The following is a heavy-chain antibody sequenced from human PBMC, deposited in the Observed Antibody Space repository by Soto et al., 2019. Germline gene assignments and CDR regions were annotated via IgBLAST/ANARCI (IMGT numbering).Heavy chain of an antibody. CDR2: IGGSGTGFNT. J-gene: IGHJ4*02. D-gene: IGHD2-2*01. CDR3: ARVGPYCSTTTCYIDS. CDR1: GFTFSSYP. Sequence: EVQLLESGGGLVRPGGSLRLSCAASGFTFSSYPMKWVRQGPGKRLECVSTIGGSGTGFNTDYADSVKGRFVIARDNSKKTVFLQMNSLRAEDTALYYCARVGPYCSTTTCYIDSWGQGTLVTVSS. V-gene: IGHV3-23*01.